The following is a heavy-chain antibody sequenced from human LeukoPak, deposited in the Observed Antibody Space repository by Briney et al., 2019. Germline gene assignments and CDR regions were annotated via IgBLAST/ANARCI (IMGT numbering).Heavy chain of an antibody. D-gene: IGHD3-16*01. CDR1: GYTFTSYG. Sequence: ASVKVSCKASGYTFTSYGISWVRQAPGQGLEWMGWISAYNGNTNYAQKLQGRVTMTTDTSTSTAYMELRSLRSDDTAVYYCARVLRVPYTALMAYGGQGTLVTVSS. CDR2: ISAYNGNT. CDR3: ARVLRVPYTALMAY. V-gene: IGHV1-18*01. J-gene: IGHJ4*02.